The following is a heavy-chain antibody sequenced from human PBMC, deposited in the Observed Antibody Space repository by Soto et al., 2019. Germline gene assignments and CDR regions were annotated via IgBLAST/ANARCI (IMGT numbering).Heavy chain of an antibody. CDR1: GYTFTGYY. Sequence: ASVKVSCKASGYTFTGYYIQWVRQAPGQGLEWVGWINPNGGGTNYAQKFQGRVTMTRDTSITTAYMELSRLRSDDTAVYYCARNRYYSDQNAYFQNLDLWGQGTLVTVSS. J-gene: IGHJ5*02. V-gene: IGHV1-2*02. D-gene: IGHD3-22*01. CDR3: ARNRYYSDQNAYFQNLDL. CDR2: INPNGGGT.